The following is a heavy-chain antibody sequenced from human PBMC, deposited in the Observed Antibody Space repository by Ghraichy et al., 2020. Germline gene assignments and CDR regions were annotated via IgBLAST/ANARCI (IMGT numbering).Heavy chain of an antibody. CDR1: GFTFSTYW. Sequence: GESLNISSVASGFTFSTYWMSWVRQTPGKGLEWVANIKQDGSDEYFVESVKGRFTISRDNARNSLYLQMNSLRADDTAVYYCARCPDNNWYFDLWGRGTLVTVSS. CDR2: IKQDGSDE. CDR3: ARCPDNNWYFDL. D-gene: IGHD1-1*01. J-gene: IGHJ2*01. V-gene: IGHV3-7*03.